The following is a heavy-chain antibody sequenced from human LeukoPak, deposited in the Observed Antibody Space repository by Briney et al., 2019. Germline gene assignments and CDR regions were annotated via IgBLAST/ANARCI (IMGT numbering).Heavy chain of an antibody. J-gene: IGHJ4*02. CDR1: GFTFSDYN. CDR2: ISRSGSTK. V-gene: IGHV3-11*01. Sequence: GGSLRLSCAASGFTFSDYNMRWIRQAPGKGLEWVSCISRSGSTKYYADSVKGRFTISRDNAKNSLFLQMNSLRAEDTAVYYCGKASLVAPYDYWGQGTLVTVSS. D-gene: IGHD2-15*01. CDR3: GKASLVAPYDY.